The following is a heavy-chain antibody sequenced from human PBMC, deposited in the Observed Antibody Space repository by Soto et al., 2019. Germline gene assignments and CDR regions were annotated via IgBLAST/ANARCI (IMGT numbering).Heavy chain of an antibody. D-gene: IGHD5-12*01. CDR1: GFTFSSYG. V-gene: IGHV3-33*01. CDR3: ARVIRDGYIGQAWYSDL. Sequence: QVQLVESGGGVVQPGRSLRLSCAASGFTFSSYGMHWVRQAPGKGLEGVAVMWYDGSKKYYADSVQGRFTISRDNSKNAVHLQRNSLRADDTAVYYCARVIRDGYIGQAWYSDLWGRGTLVTVSS. CDR2: MWYDGSKK. J-gene: IGHJ2*01.